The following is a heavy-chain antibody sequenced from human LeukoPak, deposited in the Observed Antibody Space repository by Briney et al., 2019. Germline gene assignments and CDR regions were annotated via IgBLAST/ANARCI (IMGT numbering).Heavy chain of an antibody. CDR1: GFTFSSYS. D-gene: IGHD2-8*01. J-gene: IGHJ2*01. V-gene: IGHV3-21*01. CDR2: ISSSSSYI. Sequence: GGSLRLSCAASGFTFSSYSMNWVRQAPGKGLEWVSSISSSSSYIYYADSVKGRFTISRDNAKYSLYLQMNSLRAEDTAVYYCASRQGYCTNGVCYTWYFDLWGRGTLVTVSS. CDR3: ASRQGYCTNGVCYTWYFDL.